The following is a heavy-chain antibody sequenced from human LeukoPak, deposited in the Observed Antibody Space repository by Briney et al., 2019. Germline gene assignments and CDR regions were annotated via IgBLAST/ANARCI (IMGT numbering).Heavy chain of an antibody. Sequence: GGSLRLSCAASGFTFSSYWMRWVRHTPGKGLVWVSRIKGDGSSTSYADSVKGRFTISRDNAKNTLYLQMNSLRAEDTAVYYCARDGYSFGHDFDYWGQGTLVTVSS. CDR3: ARDGYSFGHDFDY. CDR1: GFTFSSYW. CDR2: IKGDGSST. J-gene: IGHJ4*02. D-gene: IGHD5-18*01. V-gene: IGHV3-74*01.